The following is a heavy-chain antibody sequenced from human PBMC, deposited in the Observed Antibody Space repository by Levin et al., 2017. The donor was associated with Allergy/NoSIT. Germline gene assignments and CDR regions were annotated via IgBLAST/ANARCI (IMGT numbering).Heavy chain of an antibody. J-gene: IGHJ5*02. CDR3: ARAFDIVVVPAARPRWFDP. D-gene: IGHD2-2*01. CDR1: GGSFSGYY. V-gene: IGHV4-34*01. Sequence: SETLSLTCAVYGGSFSGYYWSWIRQPPGKGLEWIGEINHSGSTNYNPSLKSRVTISVDTSKNQFSLKLSSVTAADTAVYYCARAFDIVVVPAARPRWFDPWGQGTLVTVSS. CDR2: INHSGST.